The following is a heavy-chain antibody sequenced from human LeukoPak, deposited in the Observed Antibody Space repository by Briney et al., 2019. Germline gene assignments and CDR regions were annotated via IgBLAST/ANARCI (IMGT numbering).Heavy chain of an antibody. D-gene: IGHD1-26*01. J-gene: IGHJ4*02. Sequence: GASVKVSCKASGYTFTGYYMHWVRQAPGQGLEWMGGIIPIFGTANYAQKFQGRVAITTDESTSTAYMELSSLRSEDTAVYYCARARRSGSYTGGDYFDYWGQGTLVTVSS. CDR1: GYTFTGYY. V-gene: IGHV1-69*05. CDR3: ARARRSGSYTGGDYFDY. CDR2: IIPIFGTA.